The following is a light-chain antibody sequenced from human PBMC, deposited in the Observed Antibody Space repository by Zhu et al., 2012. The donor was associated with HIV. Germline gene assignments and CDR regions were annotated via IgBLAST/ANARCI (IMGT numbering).Light chain of an antibody. CDR3: LQSYTTPYT. CDR1: QSISSW. Sequence: DIQMTQSPSTLSASVGDRVTITCRASQSISSWLAWYQQKPGKAPKLLIYATSSLQSGVPSRFSGSGFGTDFTLTISSLQPEDFATYYCLQSYTTPYTFGQGTNLEIK. V-gene: IGKV1-39*01. CDR2: ATS. J-gene: IGKJ2*01.